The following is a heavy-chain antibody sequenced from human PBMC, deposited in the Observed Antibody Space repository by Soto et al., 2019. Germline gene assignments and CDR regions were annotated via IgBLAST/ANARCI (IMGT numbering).Heavy chain of an antibody. CDR3: TKDDGYNDSTYYHYFGMDV. V-gene: IGHV3-30*18. Sequence: GGSLRLSCAASGFTFSGDYMHWVRQAPGKGLEWVAVISYDGSTEYYADSVKGRWTISRDNSANRLFLQMNSLRPEDTAVYYCTKDDGYNDSTYYHYFGMDVWGQGTTVTVSS. D-gene: IGHD5-12*01. CDR2: ISYDGSTE. J-gene: IGHJ6*02. CDR1: GFTFSGDY.